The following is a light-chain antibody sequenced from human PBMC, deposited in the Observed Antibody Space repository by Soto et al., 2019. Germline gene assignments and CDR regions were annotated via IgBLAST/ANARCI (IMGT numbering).Light chain of an antibody. Sequence: VGWTRFPFSFPVTLGKRASFFCGFVKSFYYVVGTPYLNWFQQRPGQSPRRLIHKVSNRDSGVPDRFSGSGSGTDFTLKISKVEAEDVGVYYCMQNTHWPLTFGGGTKVQIK. J-gene: IGKJ4*01. V-gene: IGKV2-30*01. CDR2: KVS. CDR1: KSFYYVVGTPY. CDR3: MQNTHWPLT.